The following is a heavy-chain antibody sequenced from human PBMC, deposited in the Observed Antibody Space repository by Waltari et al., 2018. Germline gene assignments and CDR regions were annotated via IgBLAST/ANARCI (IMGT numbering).Heavy chain of an antibody. CDR1: GYSISSGYY. CDR2: IYHSGIT. CDR3: ATVDY. V-gene: IGHV4-38-2*01. Sequence: QVQLQESGPGLVKPSETLSLTCAVSGYSISSGYYWGWIRQPPGKGLEWIGSIYHSGITYYNPSLKSRVTISVDTSKNQFSLKLSSVTAADTAVYYCATVDYWGQGTLVTVSS. D-gene: IGHD1-1*01. J-gene: IGHJ4*02.